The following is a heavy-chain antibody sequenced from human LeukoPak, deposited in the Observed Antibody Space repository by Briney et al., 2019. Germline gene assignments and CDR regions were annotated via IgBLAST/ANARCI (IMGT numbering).Heavy chain of an antibody. D-gene: IGHD6-19*01. CDR1: GFTFNTYE. CDR3: ARGGWHYVFNY. Sequence: GGPLRLSCAASGFTFNTYEMNWVRQAPGKGLEWLAYIASSGSTIYYADYVKGRFTISRDNAKNSLYLQMNSLRADDTAVYYCARGGWHYVFNYWGQGTLVTVSS. J-gene: IGHJ4*02. CDR2: IASSGSTI. V-gene: IGHV3-48*03.